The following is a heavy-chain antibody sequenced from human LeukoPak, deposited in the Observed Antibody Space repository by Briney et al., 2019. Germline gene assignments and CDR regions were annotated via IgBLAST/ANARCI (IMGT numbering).Heavy chain of an antibody. J-gene: IGHJ4*02. CDR1: GFTFSSYG. D-gene: IGHD2-15*01. Sequence: GGSLRLSCAASGFTFSSYGMHWVRQAPGKGLEWVSSISSSSSYIYYADSVKGRFTISRDNAKNSLYLQMNSLRAEDTAVYYCARESRGRVVVVAATRPFDYWGQGTLVTVSS. CDR3: ARESRGRVVVVAATRPFDY. CDR2: ISSSSSYI. V-gene: IGHV3-21*01.